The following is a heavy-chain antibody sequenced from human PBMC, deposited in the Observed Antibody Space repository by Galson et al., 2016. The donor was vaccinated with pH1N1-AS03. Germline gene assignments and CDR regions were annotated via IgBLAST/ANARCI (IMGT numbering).Heavy chain of an antibody. D-gene: IGHD5-24*01. J-gene: IGHJ4*02. V-gene: IGHV5-51*01. CDR2: IYPGDSDT. CDR1: GYIFTSYW. Sequence: QSGAEVKKPGESLKISCKTSGYIFTSYWVAWVRHMPGKGLEWMGIIYPGDSDTRYSPSFQGQVTISADRSINTAYLQWSSLMPSDTAIYYCARQVRDGYNDYFDYWGQGLLVTVSS. CDR3: ARQVRDGYNDYFDY.